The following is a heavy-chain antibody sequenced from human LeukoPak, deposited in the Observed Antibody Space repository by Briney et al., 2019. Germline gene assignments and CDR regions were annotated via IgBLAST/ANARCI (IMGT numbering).Heavy chain of an antibody. D-gene: IGHD1-1*01. J-gene: IGHJ5*02. CDR1: GYTFTGYY. CDR2: INPNSGGT. CDR3: ARGSASVTTYRGGNWFDP. Sequence: ASVKVSCKASGYTFTGYYVHWVRQAPGQGLEWMGWINPNSGGTNYAQKFQVRVTMTRDTSISTAYMELSRLRSDDTAVYYCARGSASVTTYRGGNWFDPWGQGTLVTVSS. V-gene: IGHV1-2*02.